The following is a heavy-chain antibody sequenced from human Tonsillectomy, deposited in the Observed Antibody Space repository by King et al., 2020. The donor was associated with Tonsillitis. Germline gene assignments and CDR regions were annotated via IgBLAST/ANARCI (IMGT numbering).Heavy chain of an antibody. V-gene: IGHV3-30*04. D-gene: IGHD3-16*01. CDR3: AIFLDYDDIWGSLDD. CDR1: GFTFTNYA. Sequence: VQLVESGGGVVQPGRSLRLSCAASGFTFTNYAMHWVRQAPGKGLEWVALISYDGSNKYYADSVKGRFTISRDNSKNTLYLQMNSLRTEDTAVYYCAIFLDYDDIWGSLDDWGQGTLVTVAS. CDR2: ISYDGSNK. J-gene: IGHJ4*02.